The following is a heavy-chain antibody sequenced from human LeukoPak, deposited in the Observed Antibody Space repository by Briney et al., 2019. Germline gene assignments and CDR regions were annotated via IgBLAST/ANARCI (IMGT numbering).Heavy chain of an antibody. Sequence: SETLSLTCTVSGGSISSSSYYWGWIRQPPGKGLEWIGSIYYSGSTYYNPSLKSRVTISVDTSKNQFSLKLSSVTAADTAIYYCARDHSSAGYTYYYYYMGVWGKGTPVTVSS. CDR1: GGSISSSSYY. D-gene: IGHD2-2*02. CDR2: IYYSGST. V-gene: IGHV4-39*07. CDR3: ARDHSSAGYTYYYYYMGV. J-gene: IGHJ6*03.